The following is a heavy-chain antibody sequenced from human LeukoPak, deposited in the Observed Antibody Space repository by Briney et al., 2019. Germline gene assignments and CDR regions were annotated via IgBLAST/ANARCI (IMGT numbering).Heavy chain of an antibody. Sequence: GGSLRLSCAASGFTFSSYAMHWVRQAPSKGLEWVAVISYDGSNKYYADSVKGRFTISRDNSKNTLYLQMNSLRAEDTAVYYCASGYCSSTSCYPYYYGMDVWGKGTTVTVSS. CDR1: GFTFSSYA. J-gene: IGHJ6*04. D-gene: IGHD2-2*03. V-gene: IGHV3-30*04. CDR2: ISYDGSNK. CDR3: ASGYCSSTSCYPYYYGMDV.